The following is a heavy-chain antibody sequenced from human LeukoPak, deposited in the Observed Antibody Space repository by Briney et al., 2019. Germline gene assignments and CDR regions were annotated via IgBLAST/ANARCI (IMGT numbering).Heavy chain of an antibody. D-gene: IGHD5-12*01. V-gene: IGHV3-49*04. CDR3: TRGGIVATIGYGMEV. CDR2: IRNEAFRGTT. CDR1: EFTFRDHA. J-gene: IGHJ6*01. Sequence: PGGALRLSCTGSEFTFRDHALSWVRQAPGKGLECVGLIRNEAFRGTTEYAASVEGRFSISRDNSKSIAYLQMNSLQTEDTAVYYCTRGGIVATIGYGMEVWGQGTTVTVSS.